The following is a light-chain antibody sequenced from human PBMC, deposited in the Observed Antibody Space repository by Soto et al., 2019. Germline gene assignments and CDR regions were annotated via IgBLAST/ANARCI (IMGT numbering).Light chain of an antibody. J-gene: IGLJ1*01. CDR1: SSDVGGYNF. CDR2: DVS. V-gene: IGLV2-8*01. CDR3: SSYAGSTYLAV. Sequence: QSALTQPASVSGSPGQSITISCTGTSSDVGGYNFVSWYQQHPGKAPKLMIYDVSKRPSGVPDRFSGSKSGNTASLTVSGLQAEDEADYYCSSYAGSTYLAVFGTGTKLTVL.